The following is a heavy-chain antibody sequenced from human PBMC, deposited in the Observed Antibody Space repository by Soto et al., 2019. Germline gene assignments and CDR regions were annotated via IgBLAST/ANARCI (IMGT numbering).Heavy chain of an antibody. CDR3: AREEVVVYGMDV. J-gene: IGHJ6*02. CDR1: GYTFTSYA. D-gene: IGHD2-15*01. CDR2: INAGNGNT. Sequence: GASVKVSCKASGYTFTSYAMHWVRQAPGQRLEWMGWINAGNGNTKYSQKFQGRVTITRDTSASTAYMELSSLRSEDTAVYYCAREEVVVYGMDVWGQGTTVTVSS. V-gene: IGHV1-3*01.